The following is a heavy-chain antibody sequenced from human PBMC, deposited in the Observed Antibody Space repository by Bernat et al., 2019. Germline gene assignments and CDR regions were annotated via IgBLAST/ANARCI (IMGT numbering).Heavy chain of an antibody. CDR3: TTQSYYDFWSGYALNLFDY. Sequence: EVQLVESGGGLVKPGGSLRLSCAASGFTFSNAWMSWVRQAPGKGLEWVGHIKSKTDGGTTDYAAPVKGRFTISRDDSKNTLYLQMNSLKTEDTAVYYCTTQSYYDFWSGYALNLFDYWGQGTLVTVSS. CDR1: GFTFSNAW. CDR2: IKSKTDGGTT. J-gene: IGHJ4*02. D-gene: IGHD3-3*01. V-gene: IGHV3-15*01.